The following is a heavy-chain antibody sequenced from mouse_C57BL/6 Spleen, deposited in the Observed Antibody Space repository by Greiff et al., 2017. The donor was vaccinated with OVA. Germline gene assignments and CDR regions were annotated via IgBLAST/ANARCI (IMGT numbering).Heavy chain of an antibody. CDR1: GYAFSSSW. Sequence: QVQLKQSGPELVKPGASVKISCKASGYAFSSSWMNWVKQRPGKGLEWIGRIYPGDGDTNYNGKFKGKATLTADKSSSTAYMQLSSLTSEDSAVYFCAGFITTGVAGDYWGQGTTLTVSS. D-gene: IGHD1-1*01. V-gene: IGHV1-82*01. CDR3: AGFITTGVAGDY. J-gene: IGHJ2*01. CDR2: IYPGDGDT.